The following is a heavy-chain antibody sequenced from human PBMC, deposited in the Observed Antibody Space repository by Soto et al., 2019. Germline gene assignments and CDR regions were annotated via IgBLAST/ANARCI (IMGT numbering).Heavy chain of an antibody. D-gene: IGHD3-22*01. CDR1: RFTVSSNY. Sequence: GGSLRLSCAASRFTVSSNYITCVLQAPGKKLECVSVIYSVGSTYYADSVKGRFTISRDNSKNTLYLQMNRLREEDTAVYYCGRWGPGYYEEGFAYRGQGTLVTVSS. J-gene: IGHJ4*02. CDR2: IYSVGST. V-gene: IGHV3-53*01. CDR3: GRWGPGYYEEGFAY.